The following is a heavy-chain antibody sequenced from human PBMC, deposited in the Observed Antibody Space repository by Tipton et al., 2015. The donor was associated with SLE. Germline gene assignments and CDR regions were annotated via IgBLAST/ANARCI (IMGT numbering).Heavy chain of an antibody. J-gene: IGHJ6*02. Sequence: TLSLTCTVSGGSISSGDYYWSWIRQPPGKGLEWIGYIYYSGSTYYNPSLKSRVTISVDTSKNQFSLKLSSVTAADTAVYYCARGGESFGGMDVWGQGTTVTVSS. D-gene: IGHD3-10*01. CDR3: ARGGESFGGMDV. V-gene: IGHV4-30-4*08. CDR2: IYYSGST. CDR1: GGSISSGDYY.